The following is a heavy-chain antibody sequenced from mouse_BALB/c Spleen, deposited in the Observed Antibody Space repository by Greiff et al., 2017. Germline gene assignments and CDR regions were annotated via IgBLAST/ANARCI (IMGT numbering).Heavy chain of an antibody. Sequence: EVQVVESGGGLVKPGGSLKLSCAASGFAFSSYDMSWVRQTPEKRLEWVAYISSGGGSTYYPDTVKGRFTISRDNAKNTLYLQMSSLKSEDTAMYYCARQGTAYYFDYWGQGTTLTVSS. CDR1: GFAFSSYD. D-gene: IGHD4-1*01. CDR2: ISSGGGST. J-gene: IGHJ2*01. CDR3: ARQGTAYYFDY. V-gene: IGHV5-12-1*01.